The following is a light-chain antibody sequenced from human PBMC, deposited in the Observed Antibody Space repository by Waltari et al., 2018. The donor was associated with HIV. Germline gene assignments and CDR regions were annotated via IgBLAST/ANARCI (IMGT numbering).Light chain of an antibody. J-gene: IGLJ2*01. CDR3: QAWDSRTS. Sequence: SYELTQPPSVSVSPGQPASIPCSGDKLGDRYVSWYQKKAGQSPVLVIFQASKRPSGIPERFSGSNSGNTATLTISGTQAMDEADYYCQAWDSRTSFGGGTKLTVL. CDR2: QAS. CDR1: KLGDRY. V-gene: IGLV3-1*01.